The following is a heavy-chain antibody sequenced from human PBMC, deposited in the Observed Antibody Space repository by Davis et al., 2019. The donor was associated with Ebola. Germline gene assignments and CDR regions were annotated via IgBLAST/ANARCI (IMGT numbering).Heavy chain of an antibody. CDR3: VIGLLWFGELLYSSQNYYYGMDV. V-gene: IGHV3-30*14. CDR1: GSTFSSYA. CDR2: ISYDGSNK. D-gene: IGHD3-10*01. Sequence: GGSLRPSCAASGSTFSSYAMHWVRQAPGKGLEWVALISYDGSNKYYADSVKGRLTISRDNSKNTLYLQMSSLRAEDTAVYYCVIGLLWFGELLYSSQNYYYGMDVWGQGTTVTVSS. J-gene: IGHJ6*02.